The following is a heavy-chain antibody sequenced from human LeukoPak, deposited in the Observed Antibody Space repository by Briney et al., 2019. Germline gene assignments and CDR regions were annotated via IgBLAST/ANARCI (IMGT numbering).Heavy chain of an antibody. V-gene: IGHV3-30*18. Sequence: GGSLRLSCAASGFTFSSYGMHWVRQAPGKGLEWVAVISYDGSNKYYADSVKGRFTISRDNSKNTLYLQMNSLRAEDTAVYYCANSRIAARRGHTTVDYWGQGTLVTVSS. J-gene: IGHJ4*02. CDR1: GFTFSSYG. D-gene: IGHD6-6*01. CDR2: ISYDGSNK. CDR3: ANSRIAARRGHTTVDY.